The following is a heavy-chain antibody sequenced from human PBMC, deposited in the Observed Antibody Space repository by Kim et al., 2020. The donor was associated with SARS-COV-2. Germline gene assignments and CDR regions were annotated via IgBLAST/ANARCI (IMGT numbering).Heavy chain of an antibody. D-gene: IGHD6-13*01. Sequence: SETLSLTCAVYGGSFSGYYWSWIRQPPGKGLEWIGEINHSGSTNYNPSLKSRVTISVDTSKNQFSLKLSSVTAADTAVYYCARGQQLVGYYYGMDVWGQGTTVTVSS. J-gene: IGHJ6*02. CDR2: INHSGST. V-gene: IGHV4-34*01. CDR3: ARGQQLVGYYYGMDV. CDR1: GGSFSGYY.